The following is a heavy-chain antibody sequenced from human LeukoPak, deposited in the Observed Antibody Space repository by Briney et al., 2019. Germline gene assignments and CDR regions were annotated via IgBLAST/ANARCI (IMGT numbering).Heavy chain of an antibody. CDR2: IVVGSGNT. J-gene: IGHJ4*02. D-gene: IGHD3-22*01. CDR3: GRGESYYYDSSGPGGFDY. Sequence: SVKVSCKASGFTFTSSAVQWVRQARGQRLEWIGWIVVGSGNTNYAQKFQERVTITRDMSTSTAYMELSSLRSEDTAVYYCGRGESYYYDSSGPGGFDYWGQGTLVTVSS. V-gene: IGHV1-58*01. CDR1: GFTFTSSA.